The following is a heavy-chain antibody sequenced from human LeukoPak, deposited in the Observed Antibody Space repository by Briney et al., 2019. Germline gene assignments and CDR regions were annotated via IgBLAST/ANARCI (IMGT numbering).Heavy chain of an antibody. CDR2: INNDGSGT. V-gene: IGHV3-74*01. Sequence: GGSLRLSCAASGFTFSSYWMHWVRQAPGKGPVWVSRINNDGSGTTYADSVKGRFTISRDDAKNTLYLQMNSLRAEDTAVYYCARVGAYSSGPADSWGQGTLVTVSS. D-gene: IGHD6-19*01. CDR1: GFTFSSYW. J-gene: IGHJ4*02. CDR3: ARVGAYSSGPADS.